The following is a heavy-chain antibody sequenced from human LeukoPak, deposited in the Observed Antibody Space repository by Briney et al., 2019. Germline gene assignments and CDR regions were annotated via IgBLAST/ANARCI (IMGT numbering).Heavy chain of an antibody. CDR3: ARHLADYFDSGGYPLDP. Sequence: GESLKISCKGSGNSFTSYWIGWVRQMPGKGLEWMGIIYPGDSDTRYSPSFQGQVTISADKSINTAYLQWSSLKASDTAMYYCARHLADYFDSGGYPLDPWGQGTLVTVSS. V-gene: IGHV5-51*01. CDR1: GNSFTSYW. CDR2: IYPGDSDT. J-gene: IGHJ5*02. D-gene: IGHD3-22*01.